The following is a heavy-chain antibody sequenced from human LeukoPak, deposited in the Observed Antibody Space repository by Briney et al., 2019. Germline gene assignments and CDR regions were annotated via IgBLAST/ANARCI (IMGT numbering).Heavy chain of an antibody. J-gene: IGHJ3*02. CDR1: GFTFSISW. CDR3: AFSSGWDHDAFDI. D-gene: IGHD6-19*01. CDR2: INSDGSRT. Sequence: PPGGSLRLSCATSGFTFSISWMHWVRQAPGKGLAWVSHINSDGSRTDYADSVRGRFTISRDNAKNTLYLQMNSLRAEDTAVYYCAFSSGWDHDAFDIWGQGTMVTVSS. V-gene: IGHV3-74*01.